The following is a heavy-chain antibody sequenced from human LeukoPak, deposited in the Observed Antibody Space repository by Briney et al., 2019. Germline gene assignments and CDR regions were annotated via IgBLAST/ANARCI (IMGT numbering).Heavy chain of an antibody. CDR1: GYTFTSYA. V-gene: IGHV1-69*05. CDR2: IIPIFGTA. Sequence: SVKVSCKASGYTFTSYAISWVRQAPGQGLEWMGGIIPIFGTANYAQKFQGRVTITTDESTSTAYMELSSLRSEDTAVYYCARASHSYAGPGAFDIWGQGTMVTVSS. CDR3: ARASHSYAGPGAFDI. J-gene: IGHJ3*02. D-gene: IGHD5-18*01.